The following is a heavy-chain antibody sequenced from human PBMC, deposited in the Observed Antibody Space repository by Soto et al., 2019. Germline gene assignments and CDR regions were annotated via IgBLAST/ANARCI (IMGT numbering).Heavy chain of an antibody. Sequence: GESLKISCKGSGYSFAGYWIGCVRQMPGKGLDWMGVIYPGDSDTRYSPSFHGQVTISADKYISTAYLQWSSLKASDTAMYFCARLPGVRGVFDGFNVWGEGTMVTVSS. CDR1: GYSFAGYW. CDR2: IYPGDSDT. V-gene: IGHV5-51*01. CDR3: ARLPGVRGVFDGFNV. D-gene: IGHD3-10*01. J-gene: IGHJ3*01.